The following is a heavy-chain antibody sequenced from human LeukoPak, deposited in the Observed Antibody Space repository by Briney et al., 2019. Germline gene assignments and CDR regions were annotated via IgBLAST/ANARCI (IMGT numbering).Heavy chain of an antibody. Sequence: GASVKVSCKASGYTFTSYYMHWVRQAPGQGLEWMGGIIPIFSATNYAQKFQDRVTITADKSTNTAYMELSSLRSDDTAVYYCARDSFGNYGTYWYFDLWGRGTLVTVSS. J-gene: IGHJ2*01. V-gene: IGHV1-69*06. CDR1: GYTFTSYY. CDR3: ARDSFGNYGTYWYFDL. D-gene: IGHD4-11*01. CDR2: IIPIFSAT.